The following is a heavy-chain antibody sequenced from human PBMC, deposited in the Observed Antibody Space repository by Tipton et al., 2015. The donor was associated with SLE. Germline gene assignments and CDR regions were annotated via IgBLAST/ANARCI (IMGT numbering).Heavy chain of an antibody. J-gene: IGHJ6*02. D-gene: IGHD6-13*01. V-gene: IGHV3-7*01. CDR1: GFTFSSYW. CDR2: IKQDGSEK. Sequence: SLRLSCAASGFTFSSYWMSWVRQAPGKGLEWVANIKQDGSEKYYVDSAKGRFTISRDNAKNSLYLQMNSLRAEDTAVYYCAREGSSWYPYYYYGMDVWGQGTTVTVSS. CDR3: AREGSSWYPYYYYGMDV.